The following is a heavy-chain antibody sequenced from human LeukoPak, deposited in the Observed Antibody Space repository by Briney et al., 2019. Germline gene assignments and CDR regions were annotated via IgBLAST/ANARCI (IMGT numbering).Heavy chain of an antibody. CDR1: GFTFSSYS. Sequence: PGGSLRLSCAASGFTFSSYSMNWVRQAPGKGLEWVSYISSSSSTIYYADSMKGRFTISRDNAKNSLYLQMNSLRAEDTAVYYCARAGNRYYYYYYMDVWGKGTTVTVSS. CDR2: ISSSSSTI. CDR3: ARAGNRYYYYYYMDV. V-gene: IGHV3-48*01. J-gene: IGHJ6*03. D-gene: IGHD1-14*01.